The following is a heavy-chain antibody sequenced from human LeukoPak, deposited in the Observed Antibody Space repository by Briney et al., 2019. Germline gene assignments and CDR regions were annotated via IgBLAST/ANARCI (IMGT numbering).Heavy chain of an antibody. CDR3: AARDYYGPDY. CDR1: GFTFSSYG. Sequence: GRSLRLSCAASGFTFSSYGMHWVRQAPGKGLEWVAVIWYDGSNKYYADSVKGLFTISRDNSKNTLYLQMNSLRAEDTAVYYCAARDYYGPDYWGQGTLVTVSS. CDR2: IWYDGSNK. V-gene: IGHV3-33*01. D-gene: IGHD3-10*01. J-gene: IGHJ4*02.